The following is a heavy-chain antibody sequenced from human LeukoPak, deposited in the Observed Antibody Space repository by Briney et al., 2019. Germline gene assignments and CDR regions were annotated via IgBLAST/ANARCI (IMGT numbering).Heavy chain of an antibody. V-gene: IGHV3-7*01. CDR3: ARDFGYVVVAATLDY. CDR2: IKQDGSEK. D-gene: IGHD2-15*01. CDR1: GFTFSSYW. J-gene: IGHJ4*02. Sequence: GGSLRLSCAASGFTFSSYWMSWVRQAPGKGLEWVANIKQDGSEKYYVDSVKGRFTISRDNAKNSLYLQMNSLRAEDTAVYYCARDFGYVVVAATLDYWGQGTLVTVSS.